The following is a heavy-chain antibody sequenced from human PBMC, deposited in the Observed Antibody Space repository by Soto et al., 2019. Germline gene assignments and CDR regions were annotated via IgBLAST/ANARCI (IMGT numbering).Heavy chain of an antibody. CDR2: IYYSGNT. V-gene: IGHV4-59*01. Sequence: PSETLSLTCTVSGGSISSYYWSWIRQPPGKGLEWIGYIYYSGNTNYNPPLKSRVTISVDTSKNQFSLKLSSVTAADTAVYYCAREPYSSGWYGYFDYWGQGTLVTVSS. D-gene: IGHD6-19*01. CDR3: AREPYSSGWYGYFDY. J-gene: IGHJ4*02. CDR1: GGSISSYY.